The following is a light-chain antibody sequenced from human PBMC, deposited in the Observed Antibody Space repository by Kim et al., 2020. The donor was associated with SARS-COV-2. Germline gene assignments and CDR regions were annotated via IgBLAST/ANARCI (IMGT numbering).Light chain of an antibody. Sequence: PGKTAEITCGGNDIGTKGVQWYQQKPGPAPVLVIYYDNDRPSGIPERFSGSNFGSTATLTISRVEAGDEADYYCQVWDGDSDRPVFGGGTQLTVL. CDR1: DIGTKG. V-gene: IGLV3-21*04. CDR2: YDN. J-gene: IGLJ3*02. CDR3: QVWDGDSDRPV.